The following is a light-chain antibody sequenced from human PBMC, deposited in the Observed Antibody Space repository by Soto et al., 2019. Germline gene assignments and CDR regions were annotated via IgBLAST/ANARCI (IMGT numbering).Light chain of an antibody. Sequence: DIVMTQSPDSLAVSLGERATINCKSSQSVLYSSNNKNYIAWYQQTPGLPPKLLINWASTRESGVPDRFSGSGSGTDFTLTISSLQAEDVAVYYCQQYYSSPHTFGQGTKLEIK. CDR1: QSVLYSSNNKNY. J-gene: IGKJ2*01. V-gene: IGKV4-1*01. CDR2: WAS. CDR3: QQYYSSPHT.